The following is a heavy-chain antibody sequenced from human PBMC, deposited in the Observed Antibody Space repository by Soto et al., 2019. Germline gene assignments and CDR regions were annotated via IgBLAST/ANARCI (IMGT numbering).Heavy chain of an antibody. V-gene: IGHV1-46*01. CDR1: GYTFTSYY. J-gene: IGHJ5*02. CDR3: ARLTMIVVPVRYNWFDP. Sequence: ASVKVSCEASGYTFTSYYMHCVRQAPGQGLEWMGIINPSGGSTGYAQKFQGRVTMTRDTSTSTVYMELSSLRSEDTAVYYCARLTMIVVPVRYNWFDPWGQGTLVTVSS. D-gene: IGHD3-22*01. CDR2: INPSGGST.